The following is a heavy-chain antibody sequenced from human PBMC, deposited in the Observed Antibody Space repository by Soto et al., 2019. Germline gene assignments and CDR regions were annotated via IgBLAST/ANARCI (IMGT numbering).Heavy chain of an antibody. J-gene: IGHJ6*02. V-gene: IGHV3-30-3*01. CDR1: GFTFSSYA. CDR3: ARDFAVVVAATLLSRYYGMDV. D-gene: IGHD2-15*01. CDR2: ISYDGSNK. Sequence: GGSLRLSCAASGFTFSSYAMHWVRQAPGKGLEWVAVISYDGSNKYYADSVKGRFTISRDNSKNTLYLQMNSLRAEDTAVYYCARDFAVVVAATLLSRYYGMDVWGQGTTVTVSS.